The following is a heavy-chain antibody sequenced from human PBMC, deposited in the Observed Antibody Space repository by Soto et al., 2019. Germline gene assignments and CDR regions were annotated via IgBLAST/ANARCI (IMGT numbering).Heavy chain of an antibody. Sequence: SLKISCKGSGYSFTSYWIGWVRQMPGKGLEWMGIIYPGDSDTRYSPSFQGQVTISADKSISTAYLQWSSLKASDTAMYYCARSGLGYCSSTSCYTALYYYYGMDVWGQGTTVTVSS. V-gene: IGHV5-51*01. CDR2: IYPGDSDT. CDR3: ARSGLGYCSSTSCYTALYYYYGMDV. D-gene: IGHD2-2*02. J-gene: IGHJ6*02. CDR1: GYSFTSYW.